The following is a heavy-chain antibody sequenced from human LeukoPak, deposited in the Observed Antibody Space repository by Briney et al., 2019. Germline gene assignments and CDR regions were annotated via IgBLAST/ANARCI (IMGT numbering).Heavy chain of an antibody. CDR3: ASSGPKKTEYYFDY. J-gene: IGHJ4*02. CDR1: GYTFTSYD. CDR2: MNPNSGNT. V-gene: IGHV1-8*01. Sequence: ASVKVSCKASGYTFTSYDINWVRQATGQGLEWMGWMNPNSGNTGYAQKFQGRVTMTRNTSISTAYMELSSLRSEDTAVYYCASSGPKKTEYYFDYWGQGTWSPSPQ. D-gene: IGHD5-12*01.